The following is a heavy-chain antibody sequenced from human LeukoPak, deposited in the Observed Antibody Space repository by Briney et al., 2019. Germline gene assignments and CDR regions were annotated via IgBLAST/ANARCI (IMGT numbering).Heavy chain of an antibody. CDR1: GFAFSSYW. CDR2: IKQDGSEK. V-gene: IGHV3-7*05. D-gene: IGHD3-22*01. J-gene: IGHJ4*02. Sequence: GSLRLSCAASGFAFSSYWMSWVRQAPGKGLEWVANIKQDGSEKYYVDSVKGRFTISRDNAKNSLYLQMNSLRAEDTAVYYCARYYYDSSRGAYWGQGTLVTVSS. CDR3: ARYYYDSSRGAY.